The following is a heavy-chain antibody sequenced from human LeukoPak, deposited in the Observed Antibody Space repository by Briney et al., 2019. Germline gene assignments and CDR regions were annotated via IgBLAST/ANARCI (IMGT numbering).Heavy chain of an antibody. D-gene: IGHD3-3*01. CDR2: MNPNSGNT. V-gene: IGHV1-8*01. CDR1: GYTFTSYD. CDR3: ARDRHYDFWSGPYGMDV. Sequence: ASVKVSCKASGYTFTSYDINWVRQATGQGLEWMGWMNPNSGNTGYAQKFQGRVTMTRNTSISTAYMELSSLRSEDTAVYYCARDRHYDFWSGPYGMDVWGQGTTVTVSS. J-gene: IGHJ6*02.